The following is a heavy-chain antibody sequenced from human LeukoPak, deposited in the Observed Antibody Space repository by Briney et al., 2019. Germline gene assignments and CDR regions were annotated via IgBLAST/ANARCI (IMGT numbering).Heavy chain of an antibody. V-gene: IGHV3-53*01. CDR1: GFTVSSNY. CDR2: IYSGGST. J-gene: IGHJ4*02. CDR3: ARDLGYYDSSGSQN. Sequence: GGSLRLSCAASGFTVSSNYMSWVRQAPGKGLEWVSVIYSGGSTYYADSVKGRFTISRDNSKNTLYLQMNSLRAEDTAVYYCARDLGYYDSSGSQNWGQGTLVTVSS. D-gene: IGHD3-22*01.